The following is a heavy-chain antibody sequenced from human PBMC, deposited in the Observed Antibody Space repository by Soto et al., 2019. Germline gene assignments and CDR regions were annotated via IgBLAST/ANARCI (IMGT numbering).Heavy chain of an antibody. V-gene: IGHV4-39*01. J-gene: IGHJ4*02. Sequence: SETLSLTCTVSGGSISSSSYYWGWIRQPPGKGLEWIGSIYYSGSTYYNPSLKSRVTISVDTSKNQFSLKLSSVTAADTAVYYCARYGSGSEDDLYYFDYWGQGTLVTVSS. CDR1: GGSISSSSYY. CDR2: IYYSGST. CDR3: ARYGSGSEDDLYYFDY. D-gene: IGHD3-10*01.